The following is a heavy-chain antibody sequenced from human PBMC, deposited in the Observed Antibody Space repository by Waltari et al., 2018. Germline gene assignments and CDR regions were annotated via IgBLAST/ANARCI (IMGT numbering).Heavy chain of an antibody. D-gene: IGHD1-1*01. V-gene: IGHV4-39*01. J-gene: IGHJ3*01. CDR2: MSYSGAT. Sequence: QLQLPESGPGLVKPSETLSLTCSVSGVSITSNRHYWGWIRQPPGQGLEWIGTMSYSGATYSSPSLKSRVTISRDTSKNQLSLKLGSVTAADTAIYYCATYIGASVGTAAFDVWGQGTMVSVSS. CDR1: GVSITSNRHY. CDR3: ATYIGASVGTAAFDV.